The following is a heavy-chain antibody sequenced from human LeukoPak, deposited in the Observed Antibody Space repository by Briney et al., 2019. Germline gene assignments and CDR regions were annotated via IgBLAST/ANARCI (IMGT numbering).Heavy chain of an antibody. CDR1: GGSIKSYY. V-gene: IGHV4-59*01. Sequence: KPSETLSLTCTVSGGSIKSYYWSWIRQPPGKGLEWIGYIYDSGSTNYNPFLKSRVTISLDAAKDQFSLRLSSVTAADTALYYCAGVRWLNAYYHYYYMDVWGKGTTVTVSS. CDR2: IYDSGST. D-gene: IGHD3-22*01. J-gene: IGHJ6*03. CDR3: AGVRWLNAYYHYYYMDV.